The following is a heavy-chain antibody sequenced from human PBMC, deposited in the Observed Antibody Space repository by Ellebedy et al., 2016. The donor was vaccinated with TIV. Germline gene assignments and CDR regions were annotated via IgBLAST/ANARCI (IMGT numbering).Heavy chain of an antibody. CDR2: VWYDGNYQ. CDR1: GFTFMSFG. D-gene: IGHD2-15*01. CDR3: AREMVAPGPDDSYYGMDV. V-gene: IGHV3-33*01. Sequence: GESLKISCAASGFTFMSFGIHWVRQAPGKGPEWVAVVWYDGNYQRVSDSVKGRFTISRDNSNNMVFLPMNSLKAEDTARYYCAREMVAPGPDDSYYGMDVWGQGTTVTVSS. J-gene: IGHJ6*02.